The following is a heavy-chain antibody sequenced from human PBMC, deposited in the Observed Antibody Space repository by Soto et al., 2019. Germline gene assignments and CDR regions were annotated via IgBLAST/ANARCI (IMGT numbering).Heavy chain of an antibody. D-gene: IGHD2-15*01. Sequence: RASRKVSCKASGGTFSSYAISWVRQAPGQGLEWMGGIIPIFGTANYAQKFRGRVTITADKSTSTAYMELSSLRSEDTAVYYCARDWKYCSGGSCYITSAGYYFDYWGQGTLVTVSS. CDR2: IIPIFGTA. CDR3: ARDWKYCSGGSCYITSAGYYFDY. J-gene: IGHJ4*02. V-gene: IGHV1-69*06. CDR1: GGTFSSYA.